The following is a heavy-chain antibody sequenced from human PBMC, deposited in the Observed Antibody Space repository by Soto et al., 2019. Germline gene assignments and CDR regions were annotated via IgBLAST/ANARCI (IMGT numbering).Heavy chain of an antibody. D-gene: IGHD6-19*01. CDR2: ISSGSITI. Sequence: EVQLVESGGGVVQPGGSLRLSCAASGFIFSNYAMNWVRQTPGKGLQWVSYISSGSITIYYTHSVEGRFTISRDDAKNSLYLQMNSLRAEDTAVYYCARAIENSGYTSGWPFQHWGQGTLVTVSS. J-gene: IGHJ1*01. V-gene: IGHV3-48*01. CDR1: GFIFSNYA. CDR3: ARAIENSGYTSGWPFQH.